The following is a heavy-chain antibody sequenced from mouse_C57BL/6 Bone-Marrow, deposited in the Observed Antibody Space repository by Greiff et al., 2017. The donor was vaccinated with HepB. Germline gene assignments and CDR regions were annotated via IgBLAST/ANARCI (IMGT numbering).Heavy chain of an antibody. CDR3: ARGGVTGAY. CDR2: ISYDGSN. D-gene: IGHD2-2*01. J-gene: IGHJ3*01. Sequence: ESGPGLVKPSQSLSLTCSVTGYSITCGYYWNWIRQFPGSKLEWTGYISYDGSNNYTPSLKNRISIPRDTTKNQFFLKLNAVTTEVTAAYCCARGGVTGAYWGQGTLVTVSA. CDR1: GYSITCGYY. V-gene: IGHV3-6*01.